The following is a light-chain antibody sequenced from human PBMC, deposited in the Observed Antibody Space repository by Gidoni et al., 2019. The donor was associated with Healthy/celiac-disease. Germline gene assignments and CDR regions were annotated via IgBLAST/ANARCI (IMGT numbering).Light chain of an antibody. J-gene: IGLJ3*02. V-gene: IGLV3-21*02. CDR3: QVWDSRSDHPGV. CDR2: EES. Sequence: SYLMPQPPSLSVAPGQTTRITCGGNNIGRKSVNWYQQKPGQAPVLVVYEESDRPAGSPERCSGSNAGNTATLTIISVEAGDEADDYCQVWDSRSDHPGVFGGWTKLTVL. CDR1: NIGRKS.